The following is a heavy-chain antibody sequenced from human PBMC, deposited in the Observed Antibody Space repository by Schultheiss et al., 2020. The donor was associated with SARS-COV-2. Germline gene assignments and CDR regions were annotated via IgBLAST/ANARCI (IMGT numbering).Heavy chain of an antibody. Sequence: GESLKISCAASGFTFDDYAMHWVRQAPGKGLEWVAVISYDGSNKYYADSVKGRFTISRDNSKNTLYLQMNSLRAEDTAVYYCARADMAHPSGHYYYYGMDVWGQGTTVTVSS. CDR3: ARADMAHPSGHYYYYGMDV. J-gene: IGHJ6*02. CDR1: GFTFDDYA. D-gene: IGHD3-9*01. V-gene: IGHV3-30-3*01. CDR2: ISYDGSNK.